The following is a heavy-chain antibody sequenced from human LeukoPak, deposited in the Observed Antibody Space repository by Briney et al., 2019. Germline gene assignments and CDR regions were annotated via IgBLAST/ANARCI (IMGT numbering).Heavy chain of an antibody. V-gene: IGHV3-23*01. CDR3: AKVSPPYVWGTYPLDY. J-gene: IGHJ4*02. CDR1: GFTFSTYA. Sequence: GGSLRLSCAASGFTFSTYAMTWVRQAPGKGLEWVSSISGSDGSTYYADSVKGRFTLSRDNSKNTLYLQMNSLRAEDTAVYYCAKVSPPYVWGTYPLDYWGQGTLVTVSS. CDR2: ISGSDGST. D-gene: IGHD3-16*01.